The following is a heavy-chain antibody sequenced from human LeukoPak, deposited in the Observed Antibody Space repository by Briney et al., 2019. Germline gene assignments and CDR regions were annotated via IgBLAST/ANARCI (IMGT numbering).Heavy chain of an antibody. CDR2: IYYSGST. CDR1: GGSISSSSYY. D-gene: IGHD3-16*02. Sequence: PSETLSLTCTVSGGSISSSSYYWGWIRQPPGKGPEWIGSIYYSGSTYYNPSLKSRVTISVDTSKNQFSLKLSSVTAADTAVYYCARRMGYVWGSYRPYAFDIWGQGTMVTVSS. V-gene: IGHV4-39*01. J-gene: IGHJ3*02. CDR3: ARRMGYVWGSYRPYAFDI.